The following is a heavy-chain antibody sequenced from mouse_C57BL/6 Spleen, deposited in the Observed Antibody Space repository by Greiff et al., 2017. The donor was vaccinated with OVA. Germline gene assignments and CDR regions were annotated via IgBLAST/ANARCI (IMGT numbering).Heavy chain of an antibody. CDR1: GYAFSSSW. CDR3: ARWGDLDYAMDY. CDR2: IYPGDGDT. D-gene: IGHD3-3*01. Sequence: QVQLKESGPELVKPGASVKISCKASGYAFSSSWMNWVKQRPGKGLEWIGRIYPGDGDTNYNGKFKGKATLTADKYSSTAYMQLSSLTSEDSAVYFCARWGDLDYAMDYWGQGTSVTVSS. V-gene: IGHV1-82*01. J-gene: IGHJ4*01.